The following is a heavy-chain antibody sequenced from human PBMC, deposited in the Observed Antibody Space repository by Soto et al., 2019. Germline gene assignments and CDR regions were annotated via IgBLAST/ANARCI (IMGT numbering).Heavy chain of an antibody. D-gene: IGHD3-16*02. J-gene: IGHJ3*02. V-gene: IGHV4-34*01. Sequence: SETLSLTCAVYGGSFSGYYWSWIRQPPGKGLEWIGEINHSGSTNYNPSLKSRVTISVDTSKNQFSLKLSSVNAADTAVYYCASLTDKNYDYVWGSYPPPDAFDIWGQGTMVTVSS. CDR3: ASLTDKNYDYVWGSYPPPDAFDI. CDR2: INHSGST. CDR1: GGSFSGYY.